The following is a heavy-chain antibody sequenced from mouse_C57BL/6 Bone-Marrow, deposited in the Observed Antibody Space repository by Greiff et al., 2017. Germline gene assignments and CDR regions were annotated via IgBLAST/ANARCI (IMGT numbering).Heavy chain of an antibody. CDR1: GYTFTSYW. CDR3: AMVVTTVVATGRYFDV. J-gene: IGHJ1*03. CDR2: IYPSDSET. Sequence: QVQLQQPGAELVRPGSSVKLSCKASGYTFTSYWMDWVKQRPGQGLEWIGNIYPSDSETHYNQKFKDKATLTVDKSSSTAYMQLSSLTSEDSAVYYCAMVVTTVVATGRYFDVWGTGTTVTVSS. D-gene: IGHD1-1*01. V-gene: IGHV1-61*01.